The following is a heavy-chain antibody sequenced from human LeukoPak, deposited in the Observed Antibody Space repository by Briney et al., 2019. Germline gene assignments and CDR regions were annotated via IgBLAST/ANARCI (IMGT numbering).Heavy chain of an antibody. V-gene: IGHV7-4-1*02. D-gene: IGHD1-26*01. Sequence: ASVKVSCKASGYTFTSYAMNWVRQAPGQGLEWMGWINTNTGNPTYAQGFTGRFVFPLDTSVSTAYLQISSLKAEDTAVYYCARDGAAWGAFYYYYYMDVWGKGTTVTVSS. CDR2: INTNTGNP. J-gene: IGHJ6*03. CDR3: ARDGAAWGAFYYYYYMDV. CDR1: GYTFTSYA.